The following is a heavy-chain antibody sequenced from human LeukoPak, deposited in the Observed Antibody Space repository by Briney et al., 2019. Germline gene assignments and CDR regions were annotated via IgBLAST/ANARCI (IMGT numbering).Heavy chain of an antibody. J-gene: IGHJ1*01. CDR3: AKRDWTEVEYFQH. Sequence: GGSLRLSCAASGFTFSNFGINWVRQAPGKGLEWVSSISSSSSYISYADSVKGRFTISRDNAKNTLYLQMNSLRAEDTAVYYCAKRDWTEVEYFQHWGQGTLVTVSS. D-gene: IGHD1-1*01. V-gene: IGHV3-21*04. CDR1: GFTFSNFG. CDR2: ISSSSSYI.